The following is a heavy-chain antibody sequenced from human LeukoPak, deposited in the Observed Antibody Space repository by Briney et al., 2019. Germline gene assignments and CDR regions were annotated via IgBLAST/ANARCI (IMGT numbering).Heavy chain of an antibody. CDR3: ARDGVTMVRGVIITLYYFDY. CDR1: GFTFSSYG. D-gene: IGHD3-10*01. J-gene: IGHJ4*02. Sequence: GGSLRLSCAASGFTFSSYGMHWVRQAPGKGLEWVAVISYDGSNKYYADSVKGRFTISRDNSKNTLYLQMNSLRAEDTAVYYCARDGVTMVRGVIITLYYFDYWGQGTLVTVSS. V-gene: IGHV3-30*03. CDR2: ISYDGSNK.